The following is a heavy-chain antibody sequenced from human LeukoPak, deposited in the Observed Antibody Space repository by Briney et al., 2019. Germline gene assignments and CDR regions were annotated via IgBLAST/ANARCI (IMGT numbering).Heavy chain of an antibody. Sequence: SGGSLRLSCAASGFTFSSYGMHWVRQAPGKGLEWVAVISYDGSNKYYADSVKGRFTISRDNSKNTLYLQMNSLRADDTAVYYCARGSLRLPDYWGQGTLVTVSS. CDR3: ARGSLRLPDY. CDR1: GFTFSSYG. CDR2: ISYDGSNK. V-gene: IGHV3-30*03. J-gene: IGHJ4*02. D-gene: IGHD6-19*01.